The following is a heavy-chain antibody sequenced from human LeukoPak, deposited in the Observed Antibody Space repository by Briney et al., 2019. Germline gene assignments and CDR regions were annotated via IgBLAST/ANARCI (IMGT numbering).Heavy chain of an antibody. V-gene: IGHV4-59*08. J-gene: IGHJ3*02. D-gene: IGHD3-22*01. CDR2: IYSSGST. CDR1: GGSISSYY. CDR3: ARHTYYLDSSGYLARRADAVDI. Sequence: AETLCLSCTVSGGSISSYYWSWVRQPPGKGLEWVGYIYSSGSTNYNPSLKSRVTISVDTSTNQFSLKRRSVPAAYTAVYYCARHTYYLDSSGYLARRADAVDIWGQGTMVTVSS.